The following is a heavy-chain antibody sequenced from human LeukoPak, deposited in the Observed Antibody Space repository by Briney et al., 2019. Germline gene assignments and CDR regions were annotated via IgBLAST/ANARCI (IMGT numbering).Heavy chain of an antibody. J-gene: IGHJ3*02. D-gene: IGHD2-2*01. Sequence: PGGSLRLSCAASGFSFINYGMHWVRQAPGKGLEWVAFIPYDGSNKYYADSVKGRFTISSDKSKNTLDLQMNSLRAEDTAVYYCAKDPGTKLNDAFDIWRQGTMVTVSS. CDR1: GFSFINYG. CDR2: IPYDGSNK. CDR3: AKDPGTKLNDAFDI. V-gene: IGHV3-30*02.